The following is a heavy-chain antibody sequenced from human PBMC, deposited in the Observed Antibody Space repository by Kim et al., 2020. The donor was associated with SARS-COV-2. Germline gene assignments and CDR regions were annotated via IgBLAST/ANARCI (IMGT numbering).Heavy chain of an antibody. V-gene: IGHV1-2*02. J-gene: IGHJ5*02. CDR1: GYTFTGYY. CDR2: INPNSGGT. Sequence: ASVKVSCKASGYTFTGYYMHWVRQAPGQGLEWMGWINPNSGGTNYAQKFQGRVTMTRDTSISTAYMELSRLRSDDTAVYYCAGETRGPQHYYGSDAKGPFDPWGQGTLVTVSS. D-gene: IGHD3-10*01. CDR3: AGETRGPQHYYGSDAKGPFDP.